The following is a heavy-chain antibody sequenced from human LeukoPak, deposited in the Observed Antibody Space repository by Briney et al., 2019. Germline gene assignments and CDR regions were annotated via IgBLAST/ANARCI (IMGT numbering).Heavy chain of an antibody. CDR3: ARDRDDYGDYYFDY. Sequence: SQTLSLTCAISGDSVSSKNGAWNWIRQSPSRGLEWLGRIYYRSKWYNDYAVSVKSRMTITPDTSKNQFSLQLNSVTPEDTAVYYCARDRDDYGDYYFDYWGQGTLVTVSS. CDR2: IYYRSKWYN. D-gene: IGHD4-17*01. V-gene: IGHV6-1*01. J-gene: IGHJ4*02. CDR1: GDSVSSKNGA.